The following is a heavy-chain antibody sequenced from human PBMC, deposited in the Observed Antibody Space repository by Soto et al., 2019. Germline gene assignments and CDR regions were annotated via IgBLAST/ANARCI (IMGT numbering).Heavy chain of an antibody. CDR2: ISDDGSNT. CDR1: GFTFSKYT. V-gene: IGHV3-30-3*01. Sequence: QVQLVESGGGVVQPGGSLRLSCAASGFTFSKYTMHWVRQAPGKGLEWVAAISDDGSNTYYADSVKGRFTISRDNSKNTLYLQMNSLSNEDTAVHYCAREVYYDFWSGFNTHPYYFDDWGQGTLVTVSS. D-gene: IGHD3-3*01. J-gene: IGHJ4*02. CDR3: AREVYYDFWSGFNTHPYYFDD.